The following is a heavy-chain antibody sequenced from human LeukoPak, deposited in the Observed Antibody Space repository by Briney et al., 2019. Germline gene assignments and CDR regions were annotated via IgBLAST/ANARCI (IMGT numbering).Heavy chain of an antibody. D-gene: IGHD3-16*02. CDR2: MNPSVGNT. CDR3: AREVRHRSYNWFDL. Sequence: RASVKVSCTASGYTFTSHDINWVRQATGQGLEWMGWMNPSVGNTGYAQKFQGRVTFTRNTSISTAYMELTSLRSEDTAVYYCAREVRHRSYNWFDLWGQGTLVTVSS. J-gene: IGHJ5*02. CDR1: GYTFTSHD. V-gene: IGHV1-8*03.